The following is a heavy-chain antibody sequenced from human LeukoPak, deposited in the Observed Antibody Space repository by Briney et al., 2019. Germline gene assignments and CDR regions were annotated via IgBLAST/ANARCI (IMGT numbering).Heavy chain of an antibody. CDR1: GFTFGDYS. Sequence: PGGSLRLSCAASGFTFGDYSMHWVRQAPGKGLEWIGSIYYSGSTYYNPSLKSRVTISVDTSKNQFSLKLSSVTAADTAVYYCARDRDDYGDYRWFDPWGQGTLVTVSS. J-gene: IGHJ5*02. CDR2: IYYSGST. CDR3: ARDRDDYGDYRWFDP. V-gene: IGHV4-38-2*02. D-gene: IGHD4-17*01.